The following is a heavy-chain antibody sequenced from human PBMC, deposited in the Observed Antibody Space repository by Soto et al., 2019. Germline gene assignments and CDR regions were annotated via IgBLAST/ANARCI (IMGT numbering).Heavy chain of an antibody. CDR3: SRVHNFGFILYAMDV. J-gene: IGHJ6*02. CDR2: INPSSDRT. Sequence: QVQLVQSGAEVKKPGASVRVSCKASGYTFTSYSMHWVRQAPGQGLEGMGIINPSSDRTSYAQNFQGSVTITSDPSTSIVYTEMSSLKSEDTAVYVCSRVHNFGFILYAMDVWGQGTTVTVSS. CDR1: GYTFTSYS. D-gene: IGHD2-15*01. V-gene: IGHV1-46*01.